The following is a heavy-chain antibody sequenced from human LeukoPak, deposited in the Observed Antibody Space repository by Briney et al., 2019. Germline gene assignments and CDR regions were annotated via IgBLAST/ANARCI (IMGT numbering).Heavy chain of an antibody. J-gene: IGHJ6*02. CDR3: ASSYHPYRWFGESYYYYYGMDV. Sequence: ASVKVSCKASGYTFTSYYMDWVRQAPGQGLEWMGIINPSGGSTSYAQKFQGRVTMTRDTSTSTVYMELSSLRSEDTAVYYCASSYHPYRWFGESYYYYYGMDVWGQGTTVTVSS. CDR2: INPSGGST. D-gene: IGHD3-10*01. CDR1: GYTFTSYY. V-gene: IGHV1-46*01.